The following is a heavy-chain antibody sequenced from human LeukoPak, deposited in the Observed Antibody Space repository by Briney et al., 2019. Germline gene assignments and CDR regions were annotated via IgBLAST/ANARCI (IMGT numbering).Heavy chain of an antibody. Sequence: SETLSLTCAVYGGSFSGYYWSWIRQPPGKGLEWIGEINHSGSTNYNPSLKSRVTISVGTSKNQFSLKLSSVTAADTAVYYCARDSYDSSGYLAYPDYWGQGTLVTVSS. D-gene: IGHD3-22*01. CDR3: ARDSYDSSGYLAYPDY. J-gene: IGHJ4*02. CDR1: GGSFSGYY. CDR2: INHSGST. V-gene: IGHV4-34*01.